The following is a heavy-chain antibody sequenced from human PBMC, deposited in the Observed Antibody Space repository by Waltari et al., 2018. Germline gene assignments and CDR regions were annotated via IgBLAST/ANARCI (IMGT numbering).Heavy chain of an antibody. CDR2: INPNNGDT. Sequence: QVQLVQSGAEVKKPGASVKVSCKASGYSFTDNYIHWIRQAPGQGLEWMGWINPNNGDTIYAQKFQGRVTMTRETSISTAYMELSGLRSDDTAMFYCARVNNYYDSIGRDWFDPWGQGTLVTVSS. D-gene: IGHD3-22*01. CDR1: GYSFTDNY. CDR3: ARVNNYYDSIGRDWFDP. V-gene: IGHV1-2*02. J-gene: IGHJ5*02.